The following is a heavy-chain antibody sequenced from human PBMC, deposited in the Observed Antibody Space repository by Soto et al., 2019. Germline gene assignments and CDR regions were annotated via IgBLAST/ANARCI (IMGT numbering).Heavy chain of an antibody. V-gene: IGHV1-2*02. CDR2: INPATGAA. J-gene: IGHJ3*02. Sequence: QLHLVQSGAVVKKPGASVTVSCSASGYPVTAYYMHWVRQAPGRGLEWMGGINPATGAAKYTQPLRGRVTMTRDTSTGTVFMELSGLTSEDTAVFYCARGGGVGVAGSAAFDMWGQGTLVTVSS. CDR3: ARGGGVGVAGSAAFDM. CDR1: GYPVTAYY. D-gene: IGHD3-3*01.